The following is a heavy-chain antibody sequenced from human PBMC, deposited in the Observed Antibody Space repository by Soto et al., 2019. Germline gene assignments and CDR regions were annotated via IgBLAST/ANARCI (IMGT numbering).Heavy chain of an antibody. CDR3: ARATGTNGWLDP. J-gene: IGHJ5*02. CDR1: GYTFSSYD. V-gene: IGHV1-8*01. D-gene: IGHD1-1*01. Sequence: ASVKVSCKASGYTFSSYDINWVRQATGQVLEWMGWMNPNSGNAGYAQKFQGRVTMTRDTSISTAYMELSSLGSEDTALYYCARATGTNGWLDPWGQGTLVTVSS. CDR2: MNPNSGNA.